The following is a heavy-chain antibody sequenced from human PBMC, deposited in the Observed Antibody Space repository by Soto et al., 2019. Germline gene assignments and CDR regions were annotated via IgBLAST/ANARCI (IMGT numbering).Heavy chain of an antibody. Sequence: GESLKISCQASGYNFATYWIAWVRQMPGKGLEYMGIIYPGNSDARYSPSFQGQVTFSADKSISTAYLHWSSLKASDTAMYYCARHGFYGDYASNYFDPWGQGTLVTVSS. J-gene: IGHJ5*02. CDR2: IYPGNSDA. CDR1: GYNFATYW. V-gene: IGHV5-51*01. CDR3: ARHGFYGDYASNYFDP. D-gene: IGHD4-17*01.